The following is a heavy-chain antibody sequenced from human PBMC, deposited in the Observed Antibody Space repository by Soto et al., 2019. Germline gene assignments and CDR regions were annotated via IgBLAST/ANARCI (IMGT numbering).Heavy chain of an antibody. Sequence: QVQLQQWGAGLLKPSETLSLTCAAYGGSFSGYYWSWIRQPPGKGLEWIGEINHSGSTNYNPSLKSRVTISVDTSKNQFSLKLSSVTAADTAVYYCARKSRITMVRGVIDYWGQGTLVTVSS. CDR3: ARKSRITMVRGVIDY. J-gene: IGHJ4*02. CDR2: INHSGST. D-gene: IGHD3-10*01. V-gene: IGHV4-34*01. CDR1: GGSFSGYY.